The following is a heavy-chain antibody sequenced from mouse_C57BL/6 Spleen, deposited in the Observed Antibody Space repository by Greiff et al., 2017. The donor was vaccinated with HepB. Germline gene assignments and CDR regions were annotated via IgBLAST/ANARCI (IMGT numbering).Heavy chain of an antibody. CDR1: GFSLTSYG. J-gene: IGHJ4*01. CDR2: IWSGGST. Sequence: VKVVESGPGLVQPSQSLSITCTVSGFSLTSYGVHWVRQSPGKGLEWLGVIWSGGSTDYNAAFISRLSISKDNSKSQVFFKMNSLQADDTAIYYCARKGRGPYGDYAMDYWGQGTSVTVSS. D-gene: IGHD1-1*02. CDR3: ARKGRGPYGDYAMDY. V-gene: IGHV2-2*01.